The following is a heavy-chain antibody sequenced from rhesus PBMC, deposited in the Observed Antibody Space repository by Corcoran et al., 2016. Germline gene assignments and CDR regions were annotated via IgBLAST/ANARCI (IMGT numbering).Heavy chain of an antibody. D-gene: IGHD3-28*01. CDR1: GYSISSGYY. CDR3: AREDYYDRGYYTEGVLDV. Sequence: QVQLQESGPGLVKPSETLSLTCAVSGYSISSGYYWNWILQPPGKGLEWIGRMYGGRGGNSIQPSLETRVTLLVDTSQNPFSLRLTSVTAADTAVYYCAREDYYDRGYYTEGVLDVWGRGVLVTVSS. J-gene: IGHJ5-2*02. CDR2: MYGGRGGN. V-gene: IGHV4S14*01.